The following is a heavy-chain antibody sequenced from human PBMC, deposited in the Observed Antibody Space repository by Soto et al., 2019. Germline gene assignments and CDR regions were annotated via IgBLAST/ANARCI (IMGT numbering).Heavy chain of an antibody. V-gene: IGHV3-30*04. CDR2: TTYDEKYK. CDR3: ARDRRGDDADIDY. D-gene: IGHD3-10*01. J-gene: IGHJ4*02. Sequence: PGGSLRLSCAASGFSFSTYTMHWVRQAPGKGLEWVAVTTYDEKYKYYADSVKGRFTISRDNSKNTLYLQMNSPRIEDTAVYYCARDRRGDDADIDYWGQGTLVTVSS. CDR1: GFSFSTYT.